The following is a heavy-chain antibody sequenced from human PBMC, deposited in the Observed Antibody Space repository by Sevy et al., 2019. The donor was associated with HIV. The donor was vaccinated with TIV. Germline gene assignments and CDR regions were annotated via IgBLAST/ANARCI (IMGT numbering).Heavy chain of an antibody. Sequence: GGSLRLSCAASGLNVSDYFMSWIRQAPGKRPEWVSYISSSGTIIYYAESVKGRFTISRDNAKNSLYLQMNSLRAEDTAIYYCARDLASGSFFSLYFDYWGQGTLVTVSS. D-gene: IGHD3-10*01. CDR3: ARDLASGSFFSLYFDY. CDR1: GLNVSDYF. V-gene: IGHV3-11*01. CDR2: ISSSGTII. J-gene: IGHJ4*02.